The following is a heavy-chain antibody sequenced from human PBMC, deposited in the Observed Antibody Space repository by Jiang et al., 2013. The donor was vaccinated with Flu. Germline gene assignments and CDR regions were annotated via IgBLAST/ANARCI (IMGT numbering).Heavy chain of an antibody. CDR1: GFTFSSYG. J-gene: IGHJ4*02. CDR2: IRYDGSNK. CDR3: ANNPYYGSGSYPHLTDY. Sequence: QLLESGGGVVQPGGSLRLSCAASGFTFSSYGMHWVRQAPGKGLEWVAFIRYDGSNKYYADSVKGRFTISRDNSKNTLYLQMNSLRAEDTAVYYCANNPYYGSGSYPHLTDYWGQGTLVTVSS. D-gene: IGHD3-10*01. V-gene: IGHV3-30*02.